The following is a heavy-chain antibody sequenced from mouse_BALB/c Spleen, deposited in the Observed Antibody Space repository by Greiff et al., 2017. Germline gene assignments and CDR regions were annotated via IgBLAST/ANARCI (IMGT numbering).Heavy chain of an antibody. J-gene: IGHJ4*01. CDR3: ARRAYYGKGYAMDY. CDR1: GFDFSRYW. Sequence: EVQLVESGGGLVQPGGSLKLSCAASGFDFSRYWMSWVRQAPGKGLEWIGEINPDSSTINYTPSLKDKFIISRDNAKNTLYLQMSKVRSEDTALYYCARRAYYGKGYAMDYWGQGTSVTVSS. CDR2: INPDSSTI. D-gene: IGHD2-10*01. V-gene: IGHV4-1*02.